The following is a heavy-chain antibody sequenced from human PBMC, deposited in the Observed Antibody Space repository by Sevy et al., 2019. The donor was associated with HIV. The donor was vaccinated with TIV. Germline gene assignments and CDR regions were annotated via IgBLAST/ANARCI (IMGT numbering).Heavy chain of an antibody. D-gene: IGHD1-26*01. CDR2: IRSNAYGGTT. CDR1: GFTFGDFA. Sequence: CLRLSCTASGFTFGDFAMSWFRQAPGEGLEWISFIRSNAYGGTTEYAPSVRGRFIVSRDDSRNIAYLQMNSLRTKDTAVYYCTRDHIRPTFDFDHWGQGTPVTVSS. V-gene: IGHV3-49*03. J-gene: IGHJ4*02. CDR3: TRDHIRPTFDFDH.